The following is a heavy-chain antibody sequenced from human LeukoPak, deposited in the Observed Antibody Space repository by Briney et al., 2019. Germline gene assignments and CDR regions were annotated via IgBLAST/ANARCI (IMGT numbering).Heavy chain of an antibody. Sequence: GGSLRPSCSASGFTFSSYAMHWVRQAPGKGLEYLSSISSNGGYTYYADSVKDRFTISRDNSKNTLFLKMSSLRAEDTAVYYCVKDWGTTTSCYNCYFDFWGQGTLVTVSS. CDR2: ISSNGGYT. D-gene: IGHD2-2*02. CDR3: VKDWGTTTSCYNCYFDF. J-gene: IGHJ4*02. V-gene: IGHV3-64D*06. CDR1: GFTFSSYA.